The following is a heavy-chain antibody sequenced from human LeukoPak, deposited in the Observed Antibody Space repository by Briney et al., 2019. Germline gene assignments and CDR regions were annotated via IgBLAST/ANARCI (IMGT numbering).Heavy chain of an antibody. CDR1: GFTFSASA. CDR2: IRTKPNSYAT. J-gene: IGHJ4*02. D-gene: IGHD3-9*01. CDR3: TRSTTGYYHDS. V-gene: IGHV3-73*01. Sequence: PGGSLRLSCAASGFTFSASAMHWVRQASGKGLVWVGRIRTKPNSYATAYAASVKGRFTISRDDSKSTAYLQMNSLQTEDTAVYYCTRSTTGYYHDSWGQGTLVTVSS.